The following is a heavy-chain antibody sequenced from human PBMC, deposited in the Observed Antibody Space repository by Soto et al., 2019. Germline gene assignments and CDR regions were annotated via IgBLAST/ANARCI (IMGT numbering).Heavy chain of an antibody. V-gene: IGHV3-33*01. CDR1: GFTFSSYG. Sequence: QVQLVESGGGVVQPGRSLRLSCAASGFTFSSYGMHWVRQAPGKGLEWVAVIWYDGSNKYYADSVKGRFTISRDNSKNTLDLQMNSLRAEDTAVYYCAREGGDGDYFDYWGQGTLVTVSS. D-gene: IGHD2-21*02. CDR3: AREGGDGDYFDY. J-gene: IGHJ4*02. CDR2: IWYDGSNK.